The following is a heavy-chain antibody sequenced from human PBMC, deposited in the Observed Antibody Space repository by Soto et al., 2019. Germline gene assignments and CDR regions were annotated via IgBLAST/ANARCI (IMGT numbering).Heavy chain of an antibody. J-gene: IGHJ6*01. V-gene: IGHV1-18*04. CDR3: ARAYLHMLDLYV. CDR1: GDTFPRYG. D-gene: IGHD1-26*01. CDR2: ISAYNSNT. Sequence: GASVKVSWNTAGDTFPRYGISWVRQAPGKGLECMGWISAYNSNTNSAHKLQGRVTMTTETSTSTAYRELRSLRSHHTPVYACARAYLHMLDLYVW.